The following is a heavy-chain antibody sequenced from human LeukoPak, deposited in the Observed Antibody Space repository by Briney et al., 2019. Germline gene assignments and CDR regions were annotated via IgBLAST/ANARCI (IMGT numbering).Heavy chain of an antibody. V-gene: IGHV3-23*01. Sequence: PGGSLRLSCAASGFTFSSYAMSWVRQAPGKGLEWVSAISGSGGSTYYADSVKGRFTISRDNSKNTLYLQMNSLRAEDTAAYYCAKSGRRIIVVPAATVDVWGQGTTVTVSS. CDR3: AKSGRRIIVVPAATVDV. J-gene: IGHJ6*02. D-gene: IGHD2-2*01. CDR2: ISGSGGST. CDR1: GFTFSSYA.